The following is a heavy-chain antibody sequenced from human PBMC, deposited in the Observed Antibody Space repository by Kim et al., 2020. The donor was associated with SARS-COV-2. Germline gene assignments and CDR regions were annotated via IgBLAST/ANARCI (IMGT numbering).Heavy chain of an antibody. D-gene: IGHD3-10*01. CDR2: NYYSGGSV. Sequence: SETLSLTCTVSGASISGDYWGWIRKHAGQGLEWISDNYYSGGSVQYNPSRKSRVTTSVDSSKKQISLKLTLVTAADTAVYYCARLFSPSPYGFFDYWGPGTLCTVSS. CDR3: ARLFSPSPYGFFDY. CDR1: GASISGDY. V-gene: IGHV4-59*08. J-gene: IGHJ4*02.